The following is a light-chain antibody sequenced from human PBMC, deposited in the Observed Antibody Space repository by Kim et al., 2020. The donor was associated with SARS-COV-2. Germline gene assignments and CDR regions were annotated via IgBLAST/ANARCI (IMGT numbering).Light chain of an antibody. V-gene: IGKV3-15*01. Sequence: EIVMTQSPATLSVSPGERATLSCRASQSISSNLGWYQQKPGQAPRLLIHSASTRDTGIPARFSGRGSGTEFTLTISSLQSVDFGVYYCQQYNNWPQSFGQGTKVEIK. CDR3: QQYNNWPQS. CDR1: QSISSN. CDR2: SAS. J-gene: IGKJ1*01.